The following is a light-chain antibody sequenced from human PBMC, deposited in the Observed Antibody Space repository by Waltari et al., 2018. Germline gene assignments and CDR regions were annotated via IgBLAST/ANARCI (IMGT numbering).Light chain of an antibody. CDR1: SSNIGNNY. CDR3: GTWDSSLSDWV. V-gene: IGLV1-51*01. J-gene: IGLJ3*02. Sequence: QSVLTQPPSVSAAPGQKVPISCSGSSSNIGNNYVSCYQQLPGTAPKLLIYDNNKRPSGIPDRFSGSKSGTSATLGITGLQTGDEADYYCGTWDSSLSDWVFGGGTKLTVL. CDR2: DNN.